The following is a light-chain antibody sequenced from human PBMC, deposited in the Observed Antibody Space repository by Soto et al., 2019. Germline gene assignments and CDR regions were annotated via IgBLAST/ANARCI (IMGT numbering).Light chain of an antibody. V-gene: IGLV2-11*01. CDR1: SSDVGGYNY. Sequence: QSALTQPRSVSGSPGQSVTISCTGTSSDVGGYNYVSWYQQHPGKAPKLMIYDVSKRPSGVPDRFSGSKSGNTASLTISGLQPGDEADYYCCSYAGSYTYVFGTGTKVTVL. J-gene: IGLJ1*01. CDR3: CSYAGSYTYV. CDR2: DVS.